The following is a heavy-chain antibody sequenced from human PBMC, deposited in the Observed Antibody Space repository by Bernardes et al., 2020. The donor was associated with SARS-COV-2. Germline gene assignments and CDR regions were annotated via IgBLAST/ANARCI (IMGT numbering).Heavy chain of an antibody. J-gene: IGHJ6*02. CDR2: MNPNSGNT. CDR3: AGDYSSTEDPTPLIYYYYGMDV. V-gene: IGHV1-8*01. D-gene: IGHD6-13*01. Sequence: ASVKVSCKASGYTFTSYDINWVRQATGQGLEWMGWMNPNSGNTGYAQKFQGRVTMTRNTSISTAYMELSSLRSEDTAVYYCAGDYSSTEDPTPLIYYYYGMDVWGQGTTVTVSS. CDR1: GYTFTSYD.